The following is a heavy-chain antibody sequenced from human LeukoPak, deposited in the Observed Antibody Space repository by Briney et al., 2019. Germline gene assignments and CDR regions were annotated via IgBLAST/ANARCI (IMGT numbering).Heavy chain of an antibody. CDR2: ITATGDTA. D-gene: IGHD5-18*01. V-gene: IGHV3-23*01. CDR3: GKFQSDSGMVSVYYYGMDV. Sequence: SGXXXXKCAMSWIRQAPGKGLEWVAIITATGDTAYYADSVKGRFTIPRDNSRNTVYMQMDSLRAEDTAVYYCGKFQSDSGMVSVYYYGMDVWGQGTTVTVSS. CDR1: GXXXXKCA. J-gene: IGHJ6*02.